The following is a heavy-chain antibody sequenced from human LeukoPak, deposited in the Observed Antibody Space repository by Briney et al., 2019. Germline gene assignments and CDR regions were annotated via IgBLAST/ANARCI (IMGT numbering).Heavy chain of an antibody. CDR3: ARPMIVVVITSSPFDY. Sequence: GGSLRLSCEASGFTFSSFAMDWVRQAPGKGLEWLALISYDGNNKYYADSVKGRFTISRDNSKNTLYLQMNSLRAEDTAVYYCARPMIVVVITSSPFDYWGQGTLVTVSS. J-gene: IGHJ4*02. V-gene: IGHV3-30-3*01. CDR2: ISYDGNNK. D-gene: IGHD3-22*01. CDR1: GFTFSSFA.